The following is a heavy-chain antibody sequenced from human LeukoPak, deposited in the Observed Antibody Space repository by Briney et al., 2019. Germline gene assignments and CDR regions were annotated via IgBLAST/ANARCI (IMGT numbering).Heavy chain of an antibody. CDR3: ARHGAHITIFGVARTRPSYNWFDP. CDR1: GGSISNGGYY. D-gene: IGHD3-3*01. V-gene: IGHV4-31*03. J-gene: IGHJ5*02. Sequence: PSETLSLTCTVSGGSISNGGYYWSWIRQHPGKGLEWIGYIYYSGSTYYNPSLNSRVTISVDTSENQFSLKLSSVTAADTAVYYCARHGAHITIFGVARTRPSYNWFDPWGQGTLVTVSS. CDR2: IYYSGST.